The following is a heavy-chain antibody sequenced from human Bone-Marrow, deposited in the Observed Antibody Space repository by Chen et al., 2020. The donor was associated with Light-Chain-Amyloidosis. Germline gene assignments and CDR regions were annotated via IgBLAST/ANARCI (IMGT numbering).Heavy chain of an antibody. D-gene: IGHD3-22*01. CDR1: GYTFTGYY. CDR3: ARVPHYYDSSGYYPN. Sequence: QVQLVQSGAEVKMPGASVKVSCKASGYTFTGYYMHWVRQAPGQGLEWMGWINPNSGGTNYAQKFQGRVTMTRDTSISTAYMELSRLRSDDTAVYYCARVPHYYDSSGYYPNWGQGTLVTVSS. V-gene: IGHV1-2*02. J-gene: IGHJ4*02. CDR2: INPNSGGT.